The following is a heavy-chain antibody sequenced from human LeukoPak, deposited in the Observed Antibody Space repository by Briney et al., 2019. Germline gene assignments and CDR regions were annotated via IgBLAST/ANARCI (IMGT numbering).Heavy chain of an antibody. CDR2: ISSSGSTI. J-gene: IGHJ6*04. Sequence: GGSLRLSCAASGFTFSSYEMNWVRRAPGKGLEWVSYISSSGSTIYYADSVKGRFTISRDNAKNSLYLQMNSLRAEDTAVYYCAPGSGSYYYYYYGMDVWGRGTTVTVSS. CDR3: APGSGSYYYYYYGMDV. V-gene: IGHV3-48*03. D-gene: IGHD3-10*01. CDR1: GFTFSSYE.